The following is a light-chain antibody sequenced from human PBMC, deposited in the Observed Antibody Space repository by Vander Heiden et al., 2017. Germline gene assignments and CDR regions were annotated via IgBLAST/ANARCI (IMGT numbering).Light chain of an antibody. CDR1: QSVSTY. J-gene: IGKJ2*01. CDR2: GAS. V-gene: IGKV3-15*01. Sequence: EIVMTQSPATLSVSPGERATLSCRASQSVSTYLAWYQQKPGQAPRLLIYGASTRAAGVPARFSGSGSGTEFTLTISSLESEDFAVYYCQQFNNGPPYTFGQGTKLEIK. CDR3: QQFNNGPPYT.